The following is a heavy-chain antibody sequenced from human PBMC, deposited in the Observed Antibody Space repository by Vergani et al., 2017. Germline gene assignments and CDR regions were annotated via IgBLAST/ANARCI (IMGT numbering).Heavy chain of an antibody. CDR1: GFSFTSYG. D-gene: IGHD2-2*01. CDR3: AKDHVSAWDYMDV. V-gene: IGHV3-30*18. Sequence: QVQLVESGGGVVQPGGSLRLSCAASGFSFTSYGMHWVRQAPGKGLEWVALISYDGSGKYNADPVTGRFTISRDNSEKKVFLQMNSLRTEDTATYFCAKDHVSAWDYMDVWGKGTTVTVSS. CDR2: ISYDGSGK. J-gene: IGHJ6*03.